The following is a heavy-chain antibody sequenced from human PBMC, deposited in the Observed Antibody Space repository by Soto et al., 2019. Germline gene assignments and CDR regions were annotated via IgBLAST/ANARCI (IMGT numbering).Heavy chain of an antibody. CDR3: ATQSYYYDRSGYAYDAFDI. CDR2: IIPIIGTA. CDR1: GGTFSSYP. J-gene: IGHJ3*02. V-gene: IGHV1-69*06. Sequence: QVQVVQSGAEVKKPGSSVKVSCKASGGTFSSYPISWVRQAPGQGLEWMVGIIPIIGTAAYTQKFQGRVTIFADKSTGTAYMVLRSLRSEDTALYYCATQSYYYDRSGYAYDAFDIWGQGTMVTVSS. D-gene: IGHD3-22*01.